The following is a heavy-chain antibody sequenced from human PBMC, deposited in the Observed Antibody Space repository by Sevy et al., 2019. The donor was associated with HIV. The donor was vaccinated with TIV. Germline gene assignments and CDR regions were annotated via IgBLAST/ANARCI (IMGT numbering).Heavy chain of an antibody. CDR3: ARDDHWAFDY. Sequence: GGSLRLSCAASGFTFSDYGMQWVRQAPGKGLEWVAVIWNDGSNKYYADSVKGRFTTSRDNSSNTLYLQMNSLRAEDTAVYYCARDDHWAFDYWGQGALVTVSS. CDR1: GFTFSDYG. V-gene: IGHV3-33*01. CDR2: IWNDGSNK. J-gene: IGHJ4*02. D-gene: IGHD7-27*01.